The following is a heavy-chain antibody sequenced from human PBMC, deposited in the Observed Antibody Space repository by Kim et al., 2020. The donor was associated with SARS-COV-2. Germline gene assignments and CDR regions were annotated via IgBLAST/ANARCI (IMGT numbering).Heavy chain of an antibody. V-gene: IGHV3-66*01. CDR3: ARDSEPYCSSTSCYYYYYMDV. CDR1: GFTVSSNY. CDR2: IYSGGST. J-gene: IGHJ6*03. Sequence: GGSLRLSCAASGFTVSSNYMSLVRQAPGKGLEWVSVIYSGGSTYYADSVKGRFTISRDNSKNTLYLQMNSLRAEDTAVYYCARDSEPYCSSTSCYYYYYMDVWGKGTTVTVSS. D-gene: IGHD2-2*01.